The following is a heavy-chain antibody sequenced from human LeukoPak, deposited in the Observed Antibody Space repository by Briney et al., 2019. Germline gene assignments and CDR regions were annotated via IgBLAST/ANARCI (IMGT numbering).Heavy chain of an antibody. V-gene: IGHV3-23*01. CDR1: GFTFASYG. CDR2: ISGGAFST. Sequence: PGGSLRLSCTASGFTFASYGMSWVRQAPGKGLEWVSAISGGAFSTYYADSVKGRFTISRDNSKSTLYLQMISLRAEDTAVYYCATPHFDYWGPGTLVTVSS. J-gene: IGHJ4*02. CDR3: ATPHFDY.